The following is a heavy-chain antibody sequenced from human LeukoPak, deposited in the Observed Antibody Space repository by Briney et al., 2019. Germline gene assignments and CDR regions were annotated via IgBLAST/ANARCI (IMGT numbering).Heavy chain of an antibody. CDR3: ARDYSYYGSGSHDY. J-gene: IGHJ4*02. D-gene: IGHD3-10*01. V-gene: IGHV1-2*02. CDR1: GYTFTGYY. Sequence: GASVKVSCKASGYTFTGYYMHWVRQAPGQGLEWMGWINPNSGGTNYAQKFQGRVTMTRDTSISTAYMEPSRLRSDDTAVYYCARDYSYYGSGSHDYWGQGTLVTVSS. CDR2: INPNSGGT.